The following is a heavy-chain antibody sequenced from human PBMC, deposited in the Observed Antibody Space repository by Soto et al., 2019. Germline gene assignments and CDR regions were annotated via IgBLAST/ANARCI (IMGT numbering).Heavy chain of an antibody. V-gene: IGHV4-59*01. D-gene: IGHD6-6*01. J-gene: IGHJ4*02. CDR2: IYYSGST. CDR3: ARVSLAALWYFDY. CDR1: GGSISSYY. Sequence: PSETLSLTCTVSGGSISSYYWSWIRQPPGKGLEWIGYIYYSGSTNYNPSLKSRVTISVDTSKNQFSLKLSSVTAADTAVYYCARVSLAALWYFDYWGQGTLVTVSS.